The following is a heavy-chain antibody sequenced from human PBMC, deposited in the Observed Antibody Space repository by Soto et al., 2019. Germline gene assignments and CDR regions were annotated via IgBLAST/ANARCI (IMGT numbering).Heavy chain of an antibody. CDR2: INPNSGGT. CDR3: ARGSVLRYFDWLLPTGGMDV. J-gene: IGHJ6*02. V-gene: IGHV1-2*04. Sequence: ASVKVSCKASGYTFTGYYMHWVRQAPGQGLEWMGWINPNSGGTNYAQKFQGWVTMTRDTSISTAYMELSRLRSDDTAVYYCARGSVLRYFDWLLPTGGMDVWGQGTTVTVSS. D-gene: IGHD3-9*01. CDR1: GYTFTGYY.